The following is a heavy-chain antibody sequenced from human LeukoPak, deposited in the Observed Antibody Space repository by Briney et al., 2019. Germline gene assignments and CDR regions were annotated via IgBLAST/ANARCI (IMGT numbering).Heavy chain of an antibody. D-gene: IGHD3-3*01. J-gene: IGHJ6*03. CDR3: ATVNRRGRWLRFLGHYYYMDV. Sequence: ATVKISCKASGYTFTDYYMHWVQQAPGKGLESMGRVDPEDGETIYAEKFQGRVTITADTSTDTAYMELSSLRSEDTAVYYCATVNRRGRWLRFLGHYYYMDVWGKGTTVTVSS. CDR2: VDPEDGET. CDR1: GYTFTDYY. V-gene: IGHV1-69-2*01.